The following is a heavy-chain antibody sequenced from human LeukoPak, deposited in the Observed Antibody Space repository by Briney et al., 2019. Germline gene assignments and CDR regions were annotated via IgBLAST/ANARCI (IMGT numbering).Heavy chain of an antibody. J-gene: IGHJ4*02. CDR2: ISRSGGTT. Sequence: GGSLRLSCAASGFTFSSYGMSWVRQAPGKGLEWVSVISRSGGTTYYADSVKGRFTISRDNSKNTLYLQMNSLRAEDTAVYYCARRDSLRVHYFDYWGQGTLVTVPS. D-gene: IGHD4-17*01. CDR3: ARRDSLRVHYFDY. CDR1: GFTFSSYG. V-gene: IGHV3-23*01.